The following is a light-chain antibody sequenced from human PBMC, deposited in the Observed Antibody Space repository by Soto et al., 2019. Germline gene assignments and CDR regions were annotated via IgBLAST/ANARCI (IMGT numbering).Light chain of an antibody. CDR2: GAS. Sequence: EIVLTQSPGTLSLSPGERATLSCRASQSVSSSYLAWYQRTPGQAPRLLIYGASSRATGIPDRFSGSGSGTDFTLSISRLEPEDFAVYYCQQYGSSWTFGQGTKVEIK. V-gene: IGKV3-20*01. CDR1: QSVSSSY. J-gene: IGKJ1*01. CDR3: QQYGSSWT.